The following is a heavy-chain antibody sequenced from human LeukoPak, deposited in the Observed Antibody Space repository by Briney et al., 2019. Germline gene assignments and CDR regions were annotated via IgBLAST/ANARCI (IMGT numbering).Heavy chain of an antibody. CDR1: GESFSGYY. D-gene: IGHD3-9*01. J-gene: IGHJ4*02. CDR2: INHSGST. Sequence: PSETLSLTCAVYGESFSGYYWSWIRQPPGKGLEWSGEINHSGSTNYNPSLKSRVTISVDTSKNQFSLKLSSVTAADTAVYYCARGLGATGPYDYWGQGTLVTVSS. CDR3: ARGLGATGPYDY. V-gene: IGHV4-34*01.